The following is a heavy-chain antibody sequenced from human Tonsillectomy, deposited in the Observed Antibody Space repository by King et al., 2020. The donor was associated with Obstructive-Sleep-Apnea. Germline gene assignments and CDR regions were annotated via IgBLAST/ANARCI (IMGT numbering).Heavy chain of an antibody. V-gene: IGHV1-18*01. D-gene: IGHD6-13*01. CDR2: ISAYNTNT. Sequence: VQLVQSGAEVKKPGASVKVSCKASGYTFSSYGISWVRQAPGQGLEWMGWISAYNTNTNYAQKFQGRVTMTTNTSTSTAYMELRSLRSDDTAVYYCARDPTYSSSWYYFDYWGQGTLGTVSS. J-gene: IGHJ4*02. CDR1: GYTFSSYG. CDR3: ARDPTYSSSWYYFDY.